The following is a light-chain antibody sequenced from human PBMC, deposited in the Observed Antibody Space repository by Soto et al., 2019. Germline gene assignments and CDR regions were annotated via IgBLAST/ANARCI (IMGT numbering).Light chain of an antibody. V-gene: IGKV3-20*01. CDR1: QSVTTQ. CDR3: QQYGDSPFT. CDR2: GAS. J-gene: IGKJ3*01. Sequence: IVLTQSPGTLSLSPGETATLSCRASQSVTTQLAWYQQKRGRAPRLIIHGASRRATGIPDRISGSGSGTDFTLTISRVEPEDVAVYYCQQYGDSPFTFGPGTKVDI.